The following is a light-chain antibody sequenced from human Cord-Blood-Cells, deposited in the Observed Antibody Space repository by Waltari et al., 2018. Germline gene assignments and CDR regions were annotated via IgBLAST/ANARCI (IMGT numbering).Light chain of an antibody. J-gene: IGKJ4*02. V-gene: IGKV1-33*01. Sequence: DIQMSQSPSSLSASLGDRVTIPCQASQDISNYLNWYKQKPGKAPKRLIYDVSNLETGVPARFSVSGTEADFTFAFCCLQSEDSASVYGQQYDNLAPVTFNAGTKVAMK. CDR1: QDISNY. CDR3: QQYDNLAPVT. CDR2: DVS.